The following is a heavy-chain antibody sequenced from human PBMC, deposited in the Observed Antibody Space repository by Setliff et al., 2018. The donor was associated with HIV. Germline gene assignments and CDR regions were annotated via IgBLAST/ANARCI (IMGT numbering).Heavy chain of an antibody. V-gene: IGHV2-5*02. CDR2: LYLDGDT. CDR3: VHVKNFRSVYFDS. Sequence: SGPTLVNPTQTLTLTCDFSGFSLATHGVGVGWIRQPPGKGPEWLALLYLDGDTRDNPSLNGRLTVTKATSNNHVVLMMSNMDPLDTATYYCVHVKNFRSVYFDSWGQGTLVTVSS. J-gene: IGHJ4*02. CDR1: GFSLATHGVG.